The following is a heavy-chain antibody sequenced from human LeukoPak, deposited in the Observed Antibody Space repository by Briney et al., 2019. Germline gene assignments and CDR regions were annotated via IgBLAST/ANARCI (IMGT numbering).Heavy chain of an antibody. D-gene: IGHD5-24*01. J-gene: IGHJ4*02. CDR3: AIGGRWLQLPPVGH. CDR1: GGTFRNSG. V-gene: IGHV1-69*04. CDR2: IIPILDIT. Sequence: ASVKVSCKASGGTFRNSGISWVRQAPGQGLEYVGRIIPILDITEYGKTSPGRVTITADTATDTFYMELSSLRSEDTAVYYCAIGGRWLQLPPVGHWGQGTLVTVSS.